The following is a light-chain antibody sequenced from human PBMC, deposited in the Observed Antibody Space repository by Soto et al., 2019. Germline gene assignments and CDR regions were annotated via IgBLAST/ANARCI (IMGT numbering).Light chain of an antibody. CDR1: PGLCNY. V-gene: IGKV1-27*01. CDR2: AAS. CDR3: QKYNSAPALT. Sequence: DIQMTQSPSSLSASVGDRVTITCRTTPGLCNYLAWYQQKPGKVHTLLIYAASTLQSGVPSRFSGSGSGTDFTLTISSLKPEDVATYYCQKYNSAPALTFGGGTKVDIK. J-gene: IGKJ4*01.